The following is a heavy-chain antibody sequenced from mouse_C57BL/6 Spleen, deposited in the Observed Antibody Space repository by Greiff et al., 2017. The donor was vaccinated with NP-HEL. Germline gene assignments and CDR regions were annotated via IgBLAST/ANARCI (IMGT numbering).Heavy chain of an antibody. CDR3: ARGKVYYGNYDFDY. CDR1: GYTFTDYY. J-gene: IGHJ2*01. CDR2: INPNNGGT. V-gene: IGHV1-26*01. Sequence: EVQLQQSGPELVKPGASVKISCKASGYTFTDYYMNWVKQSHGKSLEWIGDINPNNGGTSYNQKFKGKATLTVDKSSSTAYMELRSLTSEDSAVYYCARGKVYYGNYDFDYWGQGTTLTVSS. D-gene: IGHD2-1*01.